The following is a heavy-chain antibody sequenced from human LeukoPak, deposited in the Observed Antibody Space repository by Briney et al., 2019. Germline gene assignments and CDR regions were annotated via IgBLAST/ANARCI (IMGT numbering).Heavy chain of an antibody. CDR1: GSTFSSYA. CDR3: ATPLDYYDSTNAYHQGGD. D-gene: IGHD3-22*01. V-gene: IGHV3-23*01. Sequence: GGSLRLFCVASGSTFSSYAMSWVRQAPGKGLEWVSAISGSGGSTYYADSVKGRFTISRDNSKNTLYLQMNSLRAEDTAVYYCATPLDYYDSTNAYHQGGDWGQGTLVTVSS. CDR2: ISGSGGST. J-gene: IGHJ4*02.